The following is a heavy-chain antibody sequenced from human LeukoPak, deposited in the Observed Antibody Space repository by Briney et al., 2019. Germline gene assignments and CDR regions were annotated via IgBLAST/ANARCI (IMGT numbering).Heavy chain of an antibody. D-gene: IGHD6-13*01. Sequence: SQTLSLTCTVSGGSISSGSYYWSWIRQPAGKGLEWIGRIYTSGSTNYNPSLKSRVTISVDTSKNQFSLKLSSVTAADTAVYYCARTTEAHSWRTRYYDYYMDVWGKGTTVTVSS. CDR1: GGSISSGSYY. J-gene: IGHJ6*03. V-gene: IGHV4-61*02. CDR2: IYTSGST. CDR3: ARTTEAHSWRTRYYDYYMDV.